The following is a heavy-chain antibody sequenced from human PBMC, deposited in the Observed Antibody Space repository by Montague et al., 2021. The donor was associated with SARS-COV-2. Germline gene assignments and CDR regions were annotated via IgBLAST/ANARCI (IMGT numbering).Heavy chain of an antibody. Sequence: CAISGDSVSSNSATWHWLRQAPSTGLEWLGRTYYRYQWSNDYAVXVRSRIIINPDTSTNQFSLQLSSVTPEDTAVYFCARERWAVGVSFDYWGQGTLVTVSS. V-gene: IGHV6-1*01. CDR2: TYYRYQWSN. J-gene: IGHJ4*02. CDR3: ARERWAVGVSFDY. CDR1: GDSVSSNSAT. D-gene: IGHD1-26*01.